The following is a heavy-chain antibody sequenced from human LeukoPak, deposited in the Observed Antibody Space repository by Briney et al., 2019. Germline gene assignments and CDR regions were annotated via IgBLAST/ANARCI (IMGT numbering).Heavy chain of an antibody. D-gene: IGHD1-14*01. CDR2: IYYSGST. Sequence: SETLSLTCTVSGGSISSYYWSWIRPPPGKGLEGIGYIYYSGSTNYNSSLKSRVTISVDTSKNQFSLKLSSVTAADTAVYYCARAPLYKTNWFDPWGQGTLVTVSS. V-gene: IGHV4-59*01. CDR3: ARAPLYKTNWFDP. CDR1: GGSISSYY. J-gene: IGHJ5*02.